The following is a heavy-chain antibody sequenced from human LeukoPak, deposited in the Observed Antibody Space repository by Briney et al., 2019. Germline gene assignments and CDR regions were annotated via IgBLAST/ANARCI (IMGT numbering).Heavy chain of an antibody. J-gene: IGHJ4*02. CDR2: IKQDGSEK. CDR1: GFTFSNYW. D-gene: IGHD4-11*01. Sequence: GGSLRLSCAASGFTFSNYWMSWVRQAPGKGLEWVANIKQDGSEKYYVDSVKGRFTISRDNAKNSLYLQMNSLRAEDTAVYYCARGYGNYGYWGQGTLVTVSS. V-gene: IGHV3-7*01. CDR3: ARGYGNYGY.